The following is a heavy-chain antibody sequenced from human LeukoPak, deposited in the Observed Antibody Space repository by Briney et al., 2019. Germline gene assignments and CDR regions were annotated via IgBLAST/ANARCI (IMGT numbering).Heavy chain of an antibody. CDR2: INHSGST. CDR1: GGSFSGYY. V-gene: IGHV4-34*01. J-gene: IGHJ4*02. CDR3: ARGALSGTPDY. D-gene: IGHD6-25*01. Sequence: SETLSLTCAVYGGSFSGYYWSWIRQPPGKGLEWIGEINHSGSTNYNPSLKSRVTISVDTSKNQFSLKLSSVTAADTAVYYCARGALSGTPDYWGQGTLVTVSS.